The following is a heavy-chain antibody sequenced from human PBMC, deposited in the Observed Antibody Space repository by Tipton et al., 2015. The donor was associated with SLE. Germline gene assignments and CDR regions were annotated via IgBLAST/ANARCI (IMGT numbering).Heavy chain of an antibody. J-gene: IGHJ6*02. Sequence: QSGPEVKKPGASVKVSCKASGYTFTGYYMHWVRQAPGQGLEWMGWLSAYNGNTNYAQKLQGRVTMTTDTSTSTAYMELRSLRSDDTAVYYCARGGAARPYYYYGMDVWGQGTTVTVSS. CDR3: ARGGAARPYYYYGMDV. V-gene: IGHV1-18*04. D-gene: IGHD6-6*01. CDR2: LSAYNGNT. CDR1: GYTFTGYY.